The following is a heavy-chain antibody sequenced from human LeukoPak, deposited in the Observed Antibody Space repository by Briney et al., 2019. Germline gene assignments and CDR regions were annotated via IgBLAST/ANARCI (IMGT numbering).Heavy chain of an antibody. J-gene: IGHJ5*02. D-gene: IGHD6-19*01. CDR1: GFTISSHG. V-gene: IGHV3-30*18. CDR2: IAYHGNTE. CDR3: AKDWGSGGWYNYFDP. Sequence: GTSLRLSCAVSGFTISSHGMHWVRQAPGKGPEWVAMIAYHGNTEYYGDSVKGRLTISRDNSKNTLYLQMDSLRAEDTAVYHCAKDWGSGGWYNYFDPWGQGTLVTVSS.